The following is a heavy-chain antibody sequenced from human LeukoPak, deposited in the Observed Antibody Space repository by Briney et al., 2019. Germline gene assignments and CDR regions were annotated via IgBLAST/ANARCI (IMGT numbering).Heavy chain of an antibody. CDR2: ISSSGSTI. D-gene: IGHD3-22*01. V-gene: IGHV3-48*03. Sequence: GGSLRLSCAASGFTFSSYEMNWVRQAPGKGLEWVSYISSSGSTIYYADSVKGRFTISRDNAKNSLYLQMNSLRAEDTAVYYCAREKYYYDSSGYNYYFDYWGQGTLVTVSS. J-gene: IGHJ4*02. CDR3: AREKYYYDSSGYNYYFDY. CDR1: GFTFSSYE.